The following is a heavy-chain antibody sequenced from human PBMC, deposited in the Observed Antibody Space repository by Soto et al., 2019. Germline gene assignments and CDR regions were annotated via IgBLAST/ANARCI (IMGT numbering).Heavy chain of an antibody. CDR1: GYSISSGYY. CDR3: ARVSGYYGSGRGLYYYGMDV. Sequence: SVTLPLTCAVSGYSISSGYYWGWIRQPPGKGLEWIVSIYHSGSTYYDPSLKSRVTISVDTSKNQFSLKLSSVTAADTAVYYCARVSGYYGSGRGLYYYGMDVWGQGTTVTVSS. D-gene: IGHD3-10*01. CDR2: IYHSGST. J-gene: IGHJ6*02. V-gene: IGHV4-38-2*01.